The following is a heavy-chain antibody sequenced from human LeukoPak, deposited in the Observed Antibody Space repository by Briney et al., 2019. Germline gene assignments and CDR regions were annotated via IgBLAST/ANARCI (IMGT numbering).Heavy chain of an antibody. Sequence: PGGSLRLSCAASASTFSDYSMNWVRQAPGKGLEWISYISGRSSTIYYADSVRGRFTISRDNAKNSMYLQMNSLRAEDTAVYYCARDRLTSGSYFFDYWGQGTLVTVSS. CDR3: ARDRLTSGSYFFDY. CDR2: ISGRSSTI. D-gene: IGHD1-26*01. CDR1: ASTFSDYS. J-gene: IGHJ4*02. V-gene: IGHV3-48*01.